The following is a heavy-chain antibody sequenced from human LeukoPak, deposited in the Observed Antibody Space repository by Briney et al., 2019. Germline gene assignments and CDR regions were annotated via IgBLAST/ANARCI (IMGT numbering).Heavy chain of an antibody. CDR3: AKYCTGGSCYRGLDV. CDR1: GFTLSAYG. CDR2: ITSTT. Sequence: GGSLRLSCSASGFTLSAYGMNWVRQAPGKGLEWVPAITSTTFYADSVKGPFTISRDNSKNTLYLQINSLRAEDTAIYYCAKYCTGGSCYRGLDVWGQGTTVTVSS. J-gene: IGHJ6*02. D-gene: IGHD2-15*01. V-gene: IGHV3-23*01.